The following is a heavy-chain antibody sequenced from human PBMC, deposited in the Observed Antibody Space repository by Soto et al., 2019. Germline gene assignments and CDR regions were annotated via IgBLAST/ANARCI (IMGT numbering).Heavy chain of an antibody. J-gene: IGHJ4*02. CDR2: IYYSGST. V-gene: IGHV4-31*03. CDR3: ARGRFGDYDSDY. D-gene: IGHD4-17*01. Sequence: SETLSLTCSVSGGSISSGGYYWIWIRQHPGKGLEWIGYIYYSGSTYYNPSLKSRVTISVDTSKNQFSLKLSSVTAADTAVYYCARGRFGDYDSDYWGQGTLVTVSS. CDR1: GGSISSGGYY.